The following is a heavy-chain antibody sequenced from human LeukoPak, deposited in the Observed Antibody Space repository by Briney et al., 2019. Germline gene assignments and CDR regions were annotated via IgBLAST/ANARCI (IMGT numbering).Heavy chain of an antibody. J-gene: IGHJ4*02. Sequence: SETLSLTCAVYGGSFSGYYWSWIRQPPGKGLEWIGEINHSGSTNYNPSLKSRVTISVDTSKNQFSLKLSSVTAADTAVYYCARGPQWELPIYFDYWGQGTLVTVSS. V-gene: IGHV4-34*01. CDR1: GGSFSGYY. D-gene: IGHD1-26*01. CDR3: ARGPQWELPIYFDY. CDR2: INHSGST.